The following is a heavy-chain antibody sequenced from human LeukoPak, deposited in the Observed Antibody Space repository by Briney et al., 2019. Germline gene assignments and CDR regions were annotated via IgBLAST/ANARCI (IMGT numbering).Heavy chain of an antibody. V-gene: IGHV4-59*01. J-gene: IGHJ4*02. D-gene: IGHD3-22*01. CDR2: IHHSGST. Sequence: SETLSLTCTVSGGSINIYSWSWIRQPPGKGLEWIGNIHHSGSTKYNASLKSRVIISIDMSENQFSLKLTSVTAADTAMYYCARYNYDSSGYRGGPLRSFEFWGRGIQVTVSS. CDR1: GGSINIYS. CDR3: ARYNYDSSGYRGGPLRSFEF.